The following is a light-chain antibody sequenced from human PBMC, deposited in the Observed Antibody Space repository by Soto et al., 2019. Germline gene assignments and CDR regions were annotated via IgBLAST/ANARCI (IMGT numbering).Light chain of an antibody. V-gene: IGKV3-20*01. CDR2: GTS. CDR3: QQYDSSPRK. CDR1: QSFTSRS. J-gene: IGKJ1*01. Sequence: EIVLTQSPGTLSLSPVERATLSCRSSQSFTSRSLAWYQQKPGLAPRLLISGTSNRAAGIPDRFSGSGSGTDFTLTISRLEPEDFAVYYCQQYDSSPRKCGQGTKGDIK.